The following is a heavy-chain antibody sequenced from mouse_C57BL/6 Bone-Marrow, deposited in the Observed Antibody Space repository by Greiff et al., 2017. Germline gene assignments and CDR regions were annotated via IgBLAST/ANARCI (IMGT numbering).Heavy chain of an antibody. J-gene: IGHJ3*01. V-gene: IGHV1-81*01. CDR2: IYPRSGNT. CDR1: GYTFTSSG. D-gene: IGHD1-1*01. CDR3: ARALRSAWFAY. Sequence: VQLQQSGAELARPGASVKLSCKASGYTFTSSGISWVKQRTGQGLEWIGEIYPRSGNTYYNEKFKGQATLTADKSSSTAYMELRSLTSEDSAVYFCARALRSAWFAYWGQGTLVTVSA.